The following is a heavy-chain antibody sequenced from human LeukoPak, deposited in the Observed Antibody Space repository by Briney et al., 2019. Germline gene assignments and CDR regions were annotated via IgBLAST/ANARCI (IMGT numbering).Heavy chain of an antibody. CDR3: ARRSMAYYDFWSGYYNINWFDP. CDR2: IYYSGST. V-gene: IGHV4-59*12. Sequence: SETLSLTCTVSGGSISSYYWSWIRQPPGKGLEWIGYIYYSGSTNYNPSLKSRVTISVDKSKNQFSLKLSSVTAADTAVYYCARRSMAYYDFWSGYYNINWFDPWGQGTLVTVSS. CDR1: GGSISSYY. D-gene: IGHD3-3*01. J-gene: IGHJ5*02.